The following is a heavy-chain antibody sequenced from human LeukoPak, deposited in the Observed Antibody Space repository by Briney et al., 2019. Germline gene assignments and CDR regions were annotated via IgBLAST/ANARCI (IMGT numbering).Heavy chain of an antibody. Sequence: GASAKVSCKASGYTFTGYYMHWVRQAPGQGLEWMGWINPNSGGTNYAQKFQGRVTMTRDTPISTAYMELSRLRSDDTAVYYCARDPPYYYDSSDDYWGQGTLVTVSS. CDR2: INPNSGGT. CDR3: ARDPPYYYDSSDDY. D-gene: IGHD3-22*01. CDR1: GYTFTGYY. V-gene: IGHV1-2*02. J-gene: IGHJ4*02.